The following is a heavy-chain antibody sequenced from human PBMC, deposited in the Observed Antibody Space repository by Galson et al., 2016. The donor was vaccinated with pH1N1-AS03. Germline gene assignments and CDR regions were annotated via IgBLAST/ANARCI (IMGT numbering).Heavy chain of an antibody. V-gene: IGHV1-18*04. Sequence: SVKVSCKASGYSFTNYGINWVRQAPGQGLEWMGWISAYSGDTNFAQKFQGRVTLTTDTSTSTAYMELRSLTSDDTAIYYCARARDYGDFLLLMWGQGTLVSVSS. CDR2: ISAYSGDT. J-gene: IGHJ4*02. CDR3: ARARDYGDFLLLM. D-gene: IGHD4-17*01. CDR1: GYSFTNYG.